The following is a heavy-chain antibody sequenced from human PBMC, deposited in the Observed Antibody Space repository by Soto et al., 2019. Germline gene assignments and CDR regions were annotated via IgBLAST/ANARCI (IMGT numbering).Heavy chain of an antibody. CDR3: ARSAYYDFWRGKGWFDP. J-gene: IGHJ5*02. CDR1: GGTFSSYA. D-gene: IGHD3-3*01. CDR2: IIPIFGTA. V-gene: IGHV1-69*12. Sequence: QVQLVQSGAEVKKPGSSVKVSCKASGGTFSSYAISWVRQAPGQGLEWMGGIIPIFGTANYAQKFQGRVTIAADESTCTAYMELSSLRSEDTAVYYCARSAYYDFWRGKGWFDPWGQGPLVTVSS.